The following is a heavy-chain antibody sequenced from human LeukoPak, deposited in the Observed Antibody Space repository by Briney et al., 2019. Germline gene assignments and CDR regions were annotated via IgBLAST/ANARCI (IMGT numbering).Heavy chain of an antibody. Sequence: GGSLRLSCAASGFTFSSYEMDWVRQAPGKGLEWVSGINWNGGSTGYADSVKGRFTISRDNAKNSLYLQMNSLRAEDTALYYCARDRGVDTAMVNWFDPWGQGTLVTVSS. CDR1: GFTFSSYE. CDR3: ARDRGVDTAMVNWFDP. J-gene: IGHJ5*02. D-gene: IGHD5-18*01. V-gene: IGHV3-20*04. CDR2: INWNGGST.